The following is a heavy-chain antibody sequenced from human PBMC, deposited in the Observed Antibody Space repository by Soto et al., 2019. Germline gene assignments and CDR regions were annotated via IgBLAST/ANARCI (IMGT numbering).Heavy chain of an antibody. CDR2: ISAYNGNT. J-gene: IGHJ6*03. CDR3: ARDGVVSYYYYYMDV. D-gene: IGHD3-16*01. Sequence: VASVKVSCKASGYTFTSYGISCVRQAPGQGLEWMGWISAYNGNTNYAQKLQGRVTMTTDTSTSTAYMELRSLRSDDTAVYYCARDGVVSYYYYYMDVWGKGTTVTVSS. V-gene: IGHV1-18*01. CDR1: GYTFTSYG.